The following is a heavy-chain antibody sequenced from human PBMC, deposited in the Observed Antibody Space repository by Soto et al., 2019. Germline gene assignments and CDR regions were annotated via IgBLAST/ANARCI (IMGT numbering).Heavy chain of an antibody. V-gene: IGHV1-2*04. Sequence: EASVKVSCKASGYTFTGYYMHWVRQAPGQGLEWMGWINPNSGGTNYAQKFQGWVTMTRDTSISTAYMELSRLRSDDTAVYYCARDRADSAFDIWGQGTMVTVSS. CDR1: GYTFTGYY. CDR3: ARDRADSAFDI. J-gene: IGHJ3*02. D-gene: IGHD2-21*01. CDR2: INPNSGGT.